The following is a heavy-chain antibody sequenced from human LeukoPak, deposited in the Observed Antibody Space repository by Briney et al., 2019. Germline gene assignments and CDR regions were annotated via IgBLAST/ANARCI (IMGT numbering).Heavy chain of an antibody. CDR3: ARVVIAAAGTGYDY. J-gene: IGHJ4*02. Sequence: GGSLRLSCAASRFTFSSYAMSWVRQAPGKGLEWVSAISGSGGSTYYADSVKGRFTISRDNSKNTLYLQMNSLRAEDTAVYYCARVVIAAAGTGYDYWGQGTLVTVSS. D-gene: IGHD6-13*01. CDR1: RFTFSSYA. V-gene: IGHV3-23*01. CDR2: ISGSGGST.